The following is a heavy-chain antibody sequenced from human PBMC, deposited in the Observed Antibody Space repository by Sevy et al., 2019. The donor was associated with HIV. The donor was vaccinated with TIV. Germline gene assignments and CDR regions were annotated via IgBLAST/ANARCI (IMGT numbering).Heavy chain of an antibody. CDR3: ARSGIAVAGKGARCWFDP. V-gene: IGHV4-59*01. CDR2: IYYSGST. J-gene: IGHJ5*02. Sequence: SETLSLTCTVSGGSISSYYWSWIRQPPGKGLEWIGYIYYSGSTKYNPSLKSRVTISVDTSKNQFSLKLSSVTAADTAVYYCARSGIAVAGKGARCWFDPWGQGTLVTVSS. D-gene: IGHD6-19*01. CDR1: GGSISSYY.